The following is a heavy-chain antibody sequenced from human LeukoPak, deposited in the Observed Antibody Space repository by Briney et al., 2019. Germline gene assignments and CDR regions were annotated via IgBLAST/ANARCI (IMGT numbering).Heavy chain of an antibody. CDR2: IYHSGST. CDR1: GGSISSGGYY. D-gene: IGHD1-26*01. V-gene: IGHV4-39*07. CDR3: ARLYSGSPIDY. Sequence: PSETLSLTCTVSGGSISSGGYYWSWIRQPPGKGLEWIGNIYHSGSTYYNPSLKSRVTISVDTSKNQFSLKLTSGTAADTAVYYCARLYSGSPIDYWGQGTLVTVSS. J-gene: IGHJ4*02.